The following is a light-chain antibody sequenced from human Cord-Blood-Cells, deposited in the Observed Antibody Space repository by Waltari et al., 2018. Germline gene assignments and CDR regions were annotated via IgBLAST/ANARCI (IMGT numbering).Light chain of an antibody. CDR3: CSYAGSYTL. CDR2: DVS. Sequence: QSALTQPRSVSGSPGQSVTIPCTGTSSDVGGYTYVTWYQQHPGKAPKLMIYDVSKRPSGVPDRFSGSKSGNTASLTISGLQAEDEADYYCCSYAGSYTLFGGGTKLTVL. V-gene: IGLV2-11*02. J-gene: IGLJ2*01. CDR1: SSDVGGYTY.